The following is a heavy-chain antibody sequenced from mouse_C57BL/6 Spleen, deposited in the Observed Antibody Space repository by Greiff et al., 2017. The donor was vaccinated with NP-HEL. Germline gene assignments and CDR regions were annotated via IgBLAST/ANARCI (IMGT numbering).Heavy chain of an antibody. V-gene: IGHV3-8*01. Sequence: EVKLVESGPGLAKPSQTLSLTCSVTGYSITSDYWNWIRKFPGNKLEYIGYISYSGSTSYYPSLKSRISITRDTSKNQYYLQLNSVTTEDTATYYCARNYGSSPWYFEVWGTGTTVTVSS. J-gene: IGHJ1*03. CDR3: ARNYGSSPWYFEV. CDR1: GYSITSDY. D-gene: IGHD1-1*01. CDR2: ISYSGST.